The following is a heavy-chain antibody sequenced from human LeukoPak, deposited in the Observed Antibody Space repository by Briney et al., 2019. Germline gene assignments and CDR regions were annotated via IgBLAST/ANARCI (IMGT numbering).Heavy chain of an antibody. D-gene: IGHD6-13*01. CDR3: ARLWDSSSWSDY. CDR2: IYPGDSDT. Sequence: GESLKISCNGSGYXFTSYWICWVRQMPGKGLEWMGIIYPGDSDTRYSPSFQGQVTISADKSISTAYLQWSSLKASDTAMYYCARLWDSSSWSDYWGQGTLVTVSS. CDR1: GYXFTSYW. J-gene: IGHJ4*02. V-gene: IGHV5-51*01.